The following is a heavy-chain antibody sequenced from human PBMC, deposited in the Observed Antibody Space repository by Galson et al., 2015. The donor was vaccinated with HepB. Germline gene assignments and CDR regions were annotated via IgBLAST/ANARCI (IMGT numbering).Heavy chain of an antibody. V-gene: IGHV2-70*11. D-gene: IGHD6-13*01. CDR3: ARIGVSSSWYGSRNYYYYGMDV. CDR1: GFSLSTSGMC. CDR2: IDWDDDK. Sequence: PALVKPTQTLTLTCTFSGFSLSTSGMCVSWIRQPPGKALEWLARIDWDDDKYYSTSQKTRLTISKDTSKNQVVLTMTNMDPVDTATYYCARIGVSSSWYGSRNYYYYGMDVWGQGTTVTVSS. J-gene: IGHJ6*02.